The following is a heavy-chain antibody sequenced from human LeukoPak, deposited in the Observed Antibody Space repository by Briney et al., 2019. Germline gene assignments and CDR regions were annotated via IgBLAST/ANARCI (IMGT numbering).Heavy chain of an antibody. J-gene: IGHJ4*02. CDR3: AKGTGRYWTFFDY. CDR2: ISWNSGSI. CDR1: GFTFDDYA. Sequence: PGGSPRLSCAASGFTFDDYAMHWVRLAPGKGLEWVSGISWNSGSIDYAVSVKGRFIISRDNAKNSLYLQMNSLRPEDTALYYCAKGTGRYWTFFDYWGQGTLVIVSS. D-gene: IGHD1-26*01. V-gene: IGHV3-9*01.